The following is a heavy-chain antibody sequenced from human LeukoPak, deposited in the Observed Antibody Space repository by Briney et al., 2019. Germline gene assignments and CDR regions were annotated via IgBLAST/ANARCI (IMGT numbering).Heavy chain of an antibody. CDR2: ISGSGGST. J-gene: IGHJ3*02. CDR1: GFTFSSYA. CDR3: AREYAPISMIVVVNAFDM. V-gene: IGHV3-23*01. Sequence: GGSLRLSCAASGFTFSSYAMSWVRQAPGKGLEWVSAISGSGGSTYYADSVKGRFTISRDNAKNSLYLQMNSLRAEDTAVYYCAREYAPISMIVVVNAFDMWGQGTVVTVSS. D-gene: IGHD3-22*01.